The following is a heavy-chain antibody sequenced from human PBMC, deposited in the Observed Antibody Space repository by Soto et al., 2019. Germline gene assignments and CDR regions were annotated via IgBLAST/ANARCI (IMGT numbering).Heavy chain of an antibody. CDR2: MNPNSGNT. J-gene: IGHJ5*02. V-gene: IGHV1-8*02. Sequence: ASVKVSCKASGYTFSSYHISWVRQATGQGLEWMGWMNPNSGNTGYAQKFQGRVTMTRNTSISTAYMELSSLRSEDTAVYYCARGATWAPFDPWGQGTLVTVSS. D-gene: IGHD1-26*01. CDR3: ARGATWAPFDP. CDR1: GYTFSSYH.